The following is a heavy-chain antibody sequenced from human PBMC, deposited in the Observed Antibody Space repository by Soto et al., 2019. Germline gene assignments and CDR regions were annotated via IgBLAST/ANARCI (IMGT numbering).Heavy chain of an antibody. D-gene: IGHD2-21*02. CDR1: GFSLSNAW. V-gene: IGHV3-15*01. Sequence: PGCSMRIGSAASGFSLSNAWMSGVRKDPGKGLEWVGRIKSKTDGGTTDYAAPVKGRFTISRDDSKNTLYLQMNSLKTEDTAVYYCTTSCGGDCYSVAEYFQHWGQGTLVTVSS. CDR3: TTSCGGDCYSVAEYFQH. CDR2: IKSKTDGGTT. J-gene: IGHJ1*01.